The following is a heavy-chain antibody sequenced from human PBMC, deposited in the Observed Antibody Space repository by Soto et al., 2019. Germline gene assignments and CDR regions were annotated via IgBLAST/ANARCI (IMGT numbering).Heavy chain of an antibody. CDR2: IYSGGYT. CDR3: ARALDFWSAYFDY. Sequence: GGSLRLSCAASGFIVNSNYMSWVRQVPGKRLEWVSVIYSGGYTHYADSVKGRFTISRHNIKNTLYLQMNSLRTEDTAVYYCARALDFWSAYFDYWGQGSLVTSPQ. CDR1: GFIVNSNY. V-gene: IGHV3-53*04. J-gene: IGHJ4*02. D-gene: IGHD3-3*01.